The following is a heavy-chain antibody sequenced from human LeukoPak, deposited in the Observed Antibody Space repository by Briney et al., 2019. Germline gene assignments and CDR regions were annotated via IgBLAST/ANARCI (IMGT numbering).Heavy chain of an antibody. CDR2: INPNSGGT. CDR1: GYSFTDYY. V-gene: IGHV1-2*02. D-gene: IGHD6-19*01. J-gene: IGHJ4*02. CDR3: ARDKGSGWYIDY. Sequence: ASVKVSCKASGYSFTDYYIHWVRQAPGQGLEWMGCINPNSGGTNYAQKFQGRVTMTRDTSISTAYMELSRLRSDDTAVYYCARDKGSGWYIDYWGQGTLVTVSS.